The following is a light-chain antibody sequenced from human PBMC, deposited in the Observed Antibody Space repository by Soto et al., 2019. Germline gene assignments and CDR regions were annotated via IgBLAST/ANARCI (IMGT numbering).Light chain of an antibody. CDR2: DAS. Sequence: DIQMTQSPSTLSGSVGDRVTITCRASQTISSWLAWYQRKPGKAPKLLIYDASSLESGVPSRFSGSGSGTEFTLTISSLQPDDFATYYCQQYKSYSTFGQGTKVDIK. V-gene: IGKV1-5*01. CDR1: QTISSW. J-gene: IGKJ1*01. CDR3: QQYKSYST.